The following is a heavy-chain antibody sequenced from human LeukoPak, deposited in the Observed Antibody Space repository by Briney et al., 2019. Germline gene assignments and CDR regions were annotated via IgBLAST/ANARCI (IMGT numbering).Heavy chain of an antibody. J-gene: IGHJ4*02. D-gene: IGHD2-21*02. V-gene: IGHV4-59*01. CDR2: ILYSGTTT. CDR1: GGSISPYY. Sequence: SETLSLTCTVSGGSISPYYWSWIRQTPGKGLEWIGYILYSGTTTNYNPSLKSRVTISVDTSKNQFSLKLSSVTAADTAVYYCARVRGDYYFDFWGQGTLVTVSS. CDR3: ARVRGDYYFDF.